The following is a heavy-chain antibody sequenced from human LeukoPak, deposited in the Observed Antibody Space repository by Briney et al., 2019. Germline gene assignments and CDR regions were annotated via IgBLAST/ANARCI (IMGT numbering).Heavy chain of an antibody. Sequence: GGSLRLSRAASGFTFSSYSMNWVRQAPGKGLEWVSSISSSSSYIYYADSVKGRFIISRDNAKNSLYLQMNSLRAEDTAVYYCARGQGILYFQHWGQGTLVTVSS. CDR3: ARGQGILYFQH. D-gene: IGHD3-9*01. J-gene: IGHJ1*01. CDR1: GFTFSSYS. V-gene: IGHV3-21*01. CDR2: ISSSSSYI.